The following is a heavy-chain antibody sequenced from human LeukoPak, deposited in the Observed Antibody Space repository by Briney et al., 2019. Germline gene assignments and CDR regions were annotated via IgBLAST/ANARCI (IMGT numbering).Heavy chain of an antibody. J-gene: IGHJ4*02. V-gene: IGHV3-33*01. D-gene: IGHD2-15*01. CDR1: GFTFSSYG. CDR2: IWYDGSYQ. Sequence: PGGSLRLSCAASGFTFSSYGMHWVRQAPGKGLEWVAVIWYDGSYQYYADSVKGRFTISRDNSKNTLYLQMNSLRAEDTAVYYCARGRQYCSGGSCDLYYFDYWGQGTLVTVSS. CDR3: ARGRQYCSGGSCDLYYFDY.